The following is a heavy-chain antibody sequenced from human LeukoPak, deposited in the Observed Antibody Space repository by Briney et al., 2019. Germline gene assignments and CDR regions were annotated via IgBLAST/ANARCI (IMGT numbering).Heavy chain of an antibody. J-gene: IGHJ4*02. CDR1: DGSISSYY. CDR3: ARDFLLQSEGLFDY. CDR2: FYISGST. Sequence: PSETLSLTCTVSDGSISSYYWSWIRQPAGKGLEWIGRFYISGSTNYNPSLKSRVTMSVDTSKNQFSLRLNSVTAADTAVYYCARDFLLQSEGLFDYWGQGTLVTVSS. V-gene: IGHV4-4*07. D-gene: IGHD4-11*01.